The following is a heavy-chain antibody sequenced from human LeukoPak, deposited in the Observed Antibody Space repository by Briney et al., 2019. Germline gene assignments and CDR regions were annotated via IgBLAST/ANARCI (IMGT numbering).Heavy chain of an antibody. Sequence: GGSLRLSCAASGFTFSSYAMHWVRQAPGKGLEWVAVISYDGSNKYYADSVKGRFTISRDNSKNTLYLQMNSLRAEDTAVYYCARGGFTVTNSPHHYWGQGTLVTVSS. J-gene: IGHJ4*02. CDR1: GFTFSSYA. CDR2: ISYDGSNK. V-gene: IGHV3-30-3*01. CDR3: ARGGFTVTNSPHHY. D-gene: IGHD4-11*01.